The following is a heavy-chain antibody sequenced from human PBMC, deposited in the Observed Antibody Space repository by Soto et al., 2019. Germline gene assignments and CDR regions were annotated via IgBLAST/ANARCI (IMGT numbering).Heavy chain of an antibody. J-gene: IGHJ4*02. D-gene: IGHD5-12*01. Sequence: PGGSLRLSCAASGFTFSNAWMNWGRQAPGKGLEWVGLIKSKTDGGTIDYPAPVKGRFIISRDDSRNTLYLQMNSLKTEDTAVYYCTTAHPRGPGYWGQGTLVTVSS. CDR3: TTAHPRGPGY. V-gene: IGHV3-15*01. CDR1: GFTFSNAW. CDR2: IKSKTDGGTI.